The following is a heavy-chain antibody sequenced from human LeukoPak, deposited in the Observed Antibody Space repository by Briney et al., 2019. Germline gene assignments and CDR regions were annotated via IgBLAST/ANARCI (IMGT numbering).Heavy chain of an antibody. J-gene: IGHJ4*02. V-gene: IGHV3-64D*09. CDR1: GFTFSSYA. CDR2: INDNGGRT. CDR3: VKDVGGSYAFDY. D-gene: IGHD1-26*01. Sequence: GRSLRLSCAASGFTFSSYAMHWVRQAPGKGLEYVSGINDNGGRTHYGDSVKGRFSISRDNSKNTLHLQMSTLRAEDTALYYCVKDVGGSYAFDYWGQGILVTVAS.